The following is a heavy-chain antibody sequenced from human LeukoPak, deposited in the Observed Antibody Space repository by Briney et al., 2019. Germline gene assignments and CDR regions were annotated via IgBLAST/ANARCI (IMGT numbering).Heavy chain of an antibody. CDR3: ARAGGSTVSHSDY. D-gene: IGHD4-17*01. CDR1: GFTFSSYA. J-gene: IGHJ4*02. CDR2: IRWSSSVI. V-gene: IGHV3-48*01. Sequence: PGGSLRLSCAASGFTFSSYALNWVRQAPGKGLEWVSYIRWSSSVIYYTDSVKGRFTISRDDAKNSLYLQMNSLRAEDTAVYYCARAGGSTVSHSDYWGQGTLVTVSS.